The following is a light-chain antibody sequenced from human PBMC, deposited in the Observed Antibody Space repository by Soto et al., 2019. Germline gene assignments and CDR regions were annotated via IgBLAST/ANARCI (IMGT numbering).Light chain of an antibody. V-gene: IGKV3-20*01. J-gene: IGKJ5*01. CDR1: QSVSSSF. Sequence: EIVLTQSPGTLSLSPGERATLSCRASQSVSSSFLAWYQQKVGQAPRLLIYGASSRATVIPDRFSGSGSGTDFTLTISRLEPEDFAVYYCQQYGSSPLTFGQGTRLEIK. CDR2: GAS. CDR3: QQYGSSPLT.